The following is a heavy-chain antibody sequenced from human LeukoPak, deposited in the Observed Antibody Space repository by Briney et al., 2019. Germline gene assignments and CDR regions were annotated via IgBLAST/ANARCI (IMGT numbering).Heavy chain of an antibody. CDR3: ARQPVGFWSGDYQDFFEQ. CDR1: GFTLSSTW. D-gene: IGHD3-3*01. J-gene: IGHJ4*02. CDR2: IKQDGSDE. Sequence: GGSLRLSCAASGFTLSSTWMSWVRQAPGKGLEWVANIKQDGSDEYYLDSVKGRFIISRDNGKNSLYLQMSTLTTEDTAVYYCARQPVGFWSGDYQDFFEQGGEGLLLTVS. V-gene: IGHV3-7*01.